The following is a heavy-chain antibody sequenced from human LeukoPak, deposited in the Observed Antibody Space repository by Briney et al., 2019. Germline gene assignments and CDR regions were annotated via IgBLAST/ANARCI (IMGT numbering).Heavy chain of an antibody. CDR3: VRGSVPHYDFWSGYYLSEAFDI. CDR1: GYTFTSYD. Sequence: ASMKVSCKASGYTFTSYDINWVRQATGQGLEWMGWMNPNSGNTGYAQKFQGRVTITRNTSISTAYMELSSLRSEDTAVYYCVRGSVPHYDFWSGYYLSEAFDIWGQGTMVTVSS. CDR2: MNPNSGNT. J-gene: IGHJ3*02. V-gene: IGHV1-8*03. D-gene: IGHD3-3*01.